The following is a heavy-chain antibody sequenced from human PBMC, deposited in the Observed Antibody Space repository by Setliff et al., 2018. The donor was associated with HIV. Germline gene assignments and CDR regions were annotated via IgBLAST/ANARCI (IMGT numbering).Heavy chain of an antibody. Sequence: LSLTCSVSGGSIDSSDYYWGWIRQPPGKGLEWIGTVYYTGSTFYNPSPESRVTISVDTSKNQFSLKLRSVTATDTTVYYCARLILGELSLFGPYWYFDLWGRGTLVTVSS. D-gene: IGHD3-16*02. V-gene: IGHV4-39*01. CDR1: GGSIDSSDYY. CDR2: VYYTGST. CDR3: ARLILGELSLFGPYWYFDL. J-gene: IGHJ2*01.